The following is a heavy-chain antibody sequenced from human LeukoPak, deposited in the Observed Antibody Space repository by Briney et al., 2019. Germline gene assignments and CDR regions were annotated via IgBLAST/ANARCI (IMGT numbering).Heavy chain of an antibody. CDR1: GFTFSSYS. Sequence: GGSLRLSCAASGFTFSSYSMNWVRQAPGKGLEWVSYISSSSSTIYYADSVKGRFTISRDNAKNSLYLQMNSLRAEDTAVYYCARAYYDSSGYYYVEHDAFDIWGQGTMVTVSS. CDR3: ARAYYDSSGYYYVEHDAFDI. V-gene: IGHV3-48*01. J-gene: IGHJ3*02. CDR2: ISSSSSTI. D-gene: IGHD3-22*01.